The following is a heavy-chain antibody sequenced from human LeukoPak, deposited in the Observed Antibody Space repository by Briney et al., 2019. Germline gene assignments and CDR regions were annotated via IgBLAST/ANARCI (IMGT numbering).Heavy chain of an antibody. D-gene: IGHD4-17*01. V-gene: IGHV4-34*01. J-gene: IGHJ5*02. CDR1: GGSFSNSY. CDR3: AACTGTTYFFDP. CDR2: INHSGGT. Sequence: SETLSLTCAVSGGSFSNSYWSWIRQPPGKGLEWIGQINHSGGTNYNPSLKSRVTISVDTSKNQFSLKMSSVTAADTAVYYCAACTGTTYFFDPWGQGTLVTVSS.